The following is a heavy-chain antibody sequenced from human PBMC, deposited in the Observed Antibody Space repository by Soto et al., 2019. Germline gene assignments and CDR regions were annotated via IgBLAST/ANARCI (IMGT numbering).Heavy chain of an antibody. V-gene: IGHV1-2*02. CDR3: ARDGGMTTVNDGPYYGMDV. CDR1: RYAYTGYY. D-gene: IGHD4-4*01. CDR2: IKPNSGGT. Sequence: SVEASWKASRYAYTGYYLRWVRQSTEQGLEWMGWIKPNSGGTNYAQKFQGRVTMTRDTSISTAYMELRRLRSDDTAVYYCARDGGMTTVNDGPYYGMDVWGQGTTVTVSS. J-gene: IGHJ6*02.